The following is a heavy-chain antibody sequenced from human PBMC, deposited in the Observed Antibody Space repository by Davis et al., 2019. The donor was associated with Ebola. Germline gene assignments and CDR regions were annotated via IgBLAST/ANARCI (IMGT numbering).Heavy chain of an antibody. CDR2: IIPILGIA. D-gene: IGHD6-13*01. CDR3: ARDLGAAAGTGGDY. J-gene: IGHJ4*02. V-gene: IGHV1-69*04. Sequence: SVKVSCKASGGTFSSYAISWARQAPGQGLEWMGRIIPILGIANYAQKFQGTVTITADKSTSTAYMELSSLRSEDTAVYYCARDLGAAAGTGGDYWGQGTLVTVSS. CDR1: GGTFSSYA.